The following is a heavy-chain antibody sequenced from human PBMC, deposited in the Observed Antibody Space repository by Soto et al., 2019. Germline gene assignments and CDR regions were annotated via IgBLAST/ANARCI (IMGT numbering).Heavy chain of an antibody. CDR1: GGSISSYY. J-gene: IGHJ5*02. D-gene: IGHD7-27*01. CDR3: AREPTGAWFDP. V-gene: IGHV4-59*01. Sequence: PSETLSLTCTVSGGSISSYYWSWIRQPPGKGLEWIGYIYYSGSTNYNPSLKSRVTISVDTSKNQFSLKLSSVTAADTAVYYCAREPTGAWFDPWGQGTLVTVSS. CDR2: IYYSGST.